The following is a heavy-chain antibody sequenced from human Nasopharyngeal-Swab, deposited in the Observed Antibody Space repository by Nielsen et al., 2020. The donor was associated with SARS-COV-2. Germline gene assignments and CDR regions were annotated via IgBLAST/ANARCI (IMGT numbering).Heavy chain of an antibody. Sequence: LKISCAASGFDVSGNYMSWFRQAPGKGLEWVSVMYAGGDIYYADSVKGRFTISRDSSKNTLYLQMNSLRVEDTALYYCARDRRDVDNQWGQGTLVTVSS. V-gene: IGHV3-53*01. CDR2: MYAGGDI. J-gene: IGHJ4*02. D-gene: IGHD5-24*01. CDR3: ARDRRDVDNQ. CDR1: GFDVSGNY.